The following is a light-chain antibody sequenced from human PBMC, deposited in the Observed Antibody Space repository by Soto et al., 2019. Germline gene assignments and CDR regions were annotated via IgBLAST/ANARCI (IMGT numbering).Light chain of an antibody. CDR2: DAS. Sequence: EIVLTQSPATLSLSPGERATLSCSASQSVSSYFAWYQQKPGQAPRLLIYDASSRATSIPARFRGSGSVNMLTHAACSLEPEDLAVYNCQQRSAWPLTFGQGTQV. CDR1: QSVSSY. V-gene: IGKV3-11*01. J-gene: IGKJ1*01. CDR3: QQRSAWPLT.